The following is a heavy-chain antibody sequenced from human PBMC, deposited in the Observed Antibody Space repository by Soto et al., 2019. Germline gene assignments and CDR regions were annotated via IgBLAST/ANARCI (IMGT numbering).Heavy chain of an antibody. V-gene: IGHV1-46*01. J-gene: IGHJ4*02. D-gene: IGHD2-2*01. Sequence: QVRLVQSGAEVQRPGASLNISCQATGYQFTGSYLHWERRAPGHGLQWMGMINPDTGSTTYAETFQGRVAMSTDRSAGTVYLGLGSLRSDDTATYYCARQYCSGTSCYWYFDFWGQGTLVTVSS. CDR1: GYQFTGSY. CDR2: INPDTGST. CDR3: ARQYCSGTSCYWYFDF.